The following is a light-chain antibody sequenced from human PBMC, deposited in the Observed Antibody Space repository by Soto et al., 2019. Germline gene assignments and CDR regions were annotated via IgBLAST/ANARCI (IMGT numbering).Light chain of an antibody. V-gene: IGKV1-39*01. J-gene: IGKJ1*01. Sequence: DIQMTQSPSSLSASVGDRVTITCRASQSISSYLNWYQQKPGKAPKLLIYAASSLPSGVPSRFSGSGSGTDFTLTISSLQPEDFATYYFQQSYSTPPEWTFGQGTKVEIK. CDR3: QQSYSTPPEWT. CDR2: AAS. CDR1: QSISSY.